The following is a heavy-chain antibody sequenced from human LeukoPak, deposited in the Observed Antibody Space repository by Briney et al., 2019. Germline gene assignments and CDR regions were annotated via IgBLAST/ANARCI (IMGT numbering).Heavy chain of an antibody. CDR2: INPSGGST. Sequence: GASVKVSCKASGYTFTIYYIHWVRQAPGQGLEWMGLINPSGGSTNYAQKFQGRVTMTRDTSTSTVYMELSSLRSEDTAVYYCARGPRITLIRGGQRYYYMDVWGKGTTVTISS. V-gene: IGHV1-46*01. CDR1: GYTFTIYY. CDR3: ARGPRITLIRGGQRYYYMDV. J-gene: IGHJ6*03. D-gene: IGHD3-10*01.